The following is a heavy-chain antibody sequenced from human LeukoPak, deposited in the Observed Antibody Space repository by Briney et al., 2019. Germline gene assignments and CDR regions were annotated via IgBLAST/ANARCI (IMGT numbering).Heavy chain of an antibody. J-gene: IGHJ6*04. CDR2: ISSSGSTI. D-gene: IGHD3-10*01. CDR1: GFTFSSYE. CDR3: ARVVGSYNRYYYYGMDV. V-gene: IGHV3-48*03. Sequence: PGGSLRLSCAASGFTFSSYEMNWVRQAPGKGLEWVSYISSSGSTIYYADSVKGRFTISRDNAKNSLYLQMNSLRAEDTAVYYCARVVGSYNRYYYYGMDVWGKGTTVTVSS.